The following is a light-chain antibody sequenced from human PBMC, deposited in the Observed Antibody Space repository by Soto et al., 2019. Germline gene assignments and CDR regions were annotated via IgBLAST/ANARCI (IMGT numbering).Light chain of an antibody. J-gene: IGKJ5*01. Sequence: EIVMTQSPATLSVSPGERATLSCRASQSVSSNLAWYQQKPGQAPRLLIYGASTRATGIPARFSGSGSGTEFTLTISSLQSEDFAVYYCQQYINWHITFGQGTRLEIK. CDR2: GAS. CDR3: QQYINWHIT. V-gene: IGKV3-15*01. CDR1: QSVSSN.